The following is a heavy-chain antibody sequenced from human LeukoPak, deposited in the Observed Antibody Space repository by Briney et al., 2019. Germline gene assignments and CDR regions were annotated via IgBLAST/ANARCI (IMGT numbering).Heavy chain of an antibody. CDR2: ISWNSGSI. CDR3: AKDSSGAMWYYYGMDV. J-gene: IGHJ6*02. D-gene: IGHD6-19*01. V-gene: IGHV3-9*01. CDR1: GFTFDDYA. Sequence: PGGSLRLSCAASGFTFDDYAMHWVRQAPGKGLEWVSGISWNSGSIGYADSVKGRFTISRDNAKNSLYLRMNSLRAEDTALYYCAKDSSGAMWYYYGMDVWGQGTTVTVSS.